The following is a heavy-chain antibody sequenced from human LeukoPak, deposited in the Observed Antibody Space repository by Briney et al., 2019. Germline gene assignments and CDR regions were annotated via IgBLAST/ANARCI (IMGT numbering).Heavy chain of an antibody. CDR2: ISSSGSTI. D-gene: IGHD3-16*01. CDR3: ARGGMGELKYFAFDI. J-gene: IGHJ3*02. Sequence: PGGSLRLSCAASGFTFSSYEMNWVRQAPGKGLEWVSYISSSGSTIYYADSVKGRFTISRDNAKNSLYLQMNSLRAEDTAVYYCARGGMGELKYFAFDIWGQGTMVTVSS. V-gene: IGHV3-48*03. CDR1: GFTFSSYE.